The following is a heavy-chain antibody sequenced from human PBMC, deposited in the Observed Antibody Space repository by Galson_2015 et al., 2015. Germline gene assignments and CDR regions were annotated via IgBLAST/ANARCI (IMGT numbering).Heavy chain of an antibody. CDR2: ISGSGGST. V-gene: IGHV3-23*01. J-gene: IGHJ4*02. D-gene: IGHD3-22*01. CDR3: AKASASSGYYYLADY. CDR1: GFTFSSYA. Sequence: AASGFTFSSYAMSWVRQAPGKGLEWVSAISGSGGSTYYADSVKGRFTISRDNSKNTLYLQMNSLRAEDTAVYYCAKASASSGYYYLADYWGQGTLVTVSS.